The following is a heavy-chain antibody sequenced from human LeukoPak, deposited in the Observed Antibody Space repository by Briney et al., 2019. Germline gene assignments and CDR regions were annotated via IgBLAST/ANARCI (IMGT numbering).Heavy chain of an antibody. CDR3: ARRGRVARGYSYGRINWFDP. V-gene: IGHV1-8*01. D-gene: IGHD5-18*01. Sequence: ASVKVSCKASGYTFTSYDINWVRQATGQGLEWMGWVNPNSGNTGYAQKFQGRVTMTRNTSISTAYMELSSLRSEDTAVYYCARRGRVARGYSYGRINWFDPWGQGTLVTVSS. J-gene: IGHJ5*02. CDR2: VNPNSGNT. CDR1: GYTFTSYD.